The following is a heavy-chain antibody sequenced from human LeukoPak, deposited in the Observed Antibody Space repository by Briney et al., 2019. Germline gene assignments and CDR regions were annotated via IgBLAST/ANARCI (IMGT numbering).Heavy chain of an antibody. CDR2: IKQDGSEK. CDR1: GFVYSAFW. Sequence: GGSLRLSCAASGFVYSAFWMSWVRQAPGKGLEWVANIKQDGSEKYYVDSVKGRFTISRDNARNTLFLQVDSLRAEDTAVYYCARERDGYTHYYYYYMDVWGKGTTVTISS. D-gene: IGHD5-24*01. J-gene: IGHJ6*03. CDR3: ARERDGYTHYYYYYMDV. V-gene: IGHV3-7*01.